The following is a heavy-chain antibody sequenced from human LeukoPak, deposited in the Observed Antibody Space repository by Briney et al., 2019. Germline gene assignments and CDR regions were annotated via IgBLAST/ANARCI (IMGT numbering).Heavy chain of an antibody. CDR2: VYYSGST. CDR3: ARHVHCSGGSCYRYGMDV. V-gene: IGHV4-59*08. D-gene: IGHD2-15*01. Sequence: SETLSLTCTVSGGSISSDYWSWIRQPPGKGLEWIGYVYYSGSTNYNPSLKSRVTISVDTSKNQFSLKLSSVTAADTAVYYCARHVHCSGGSCYRYGMDVWGQGTTVTVSS. J-gene: IGHJ6*02. CDR1: GGSISSDY.